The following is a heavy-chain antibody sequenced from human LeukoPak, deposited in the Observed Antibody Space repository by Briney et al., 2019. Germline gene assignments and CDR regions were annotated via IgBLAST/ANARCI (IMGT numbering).Heavy chain of an antibody. CDR2: IYYSGST. V-gene: IGHV4-39*07. CDR3: ARLAYYDSSGPEYGMDV. CDR1: GGSISSSSYY. J-gene: IGHJ6*02. D-gene: IGHD3-22*01. Sequence: SETLSLTCTVSGGSISSSSYYWGWIRQPPGKGLEWIGSIYYSGSTYYNPSLKSRVTISVDTSKNQFSLKLSSVTAADTAVYYCARLAYYDSSGPEYGMDVWGQGTTVTVSS.